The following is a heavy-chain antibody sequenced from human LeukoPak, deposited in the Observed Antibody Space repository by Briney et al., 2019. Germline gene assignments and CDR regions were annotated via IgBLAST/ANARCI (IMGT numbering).Heavy chain of an antibody. D-gene: IGHD6-19*01. CDR1: GGSISSSSYY. Sequence: SETLSLTCTVSGGSISSSSYYWGWIRQPPGKGLEWIGSIYYSGNTYYNPSLKSRVTISVDTSKKQFTLKLSSVTAADTAVYYCARHQGPGYNSGWSPYYYYGMDVWGQGTTVTVSS. CDR2: IYYSGNT. J-gene: IGHJ6*02. V-gene: IGHV4-39*01. CDR3: ARHQGPGYNSGWSPYYYYGMDV.